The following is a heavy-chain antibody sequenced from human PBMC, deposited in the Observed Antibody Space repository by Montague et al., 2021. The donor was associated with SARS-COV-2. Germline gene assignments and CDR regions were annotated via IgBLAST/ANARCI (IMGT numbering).Heavy chain of an antibody. V-gene: IGHV4-34*01. CDR3: ARLGDGVVPSPILGVGPYYYSSHMRV. Sequence: SETLSLTCAVHVWSFSTYFWHLTRQPPGNCLESIGQIHLGGSTNYNPSPKTRVTSSADTSKNQFSLKRTSVAAADTAVYYCARLGDGVVPSPILGVGPYYYSSHMRVWDNRTTVSVS. J-gene: IGHJ6*03. D-gene: IGHD3-10*01. CDR1: VWSFSTYF. CDR2: IHLGGST.